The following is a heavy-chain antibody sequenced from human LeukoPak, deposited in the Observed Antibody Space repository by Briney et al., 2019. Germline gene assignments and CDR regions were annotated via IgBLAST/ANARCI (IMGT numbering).Heavy chain of an antibody. Sequence: PSETLSLTCTVSGGSISSSSCYWGWIRQPPGKGLEWIGSIYYSGSTYYNPSLKSRVTISVDTSKNQFSLKLSSVTAADTAVYYCAAYSGYDYDEYYFDYWGQGTLVTVSS. V-gene: IGHV4-39*01. D-gene: IGHD5-12*01. J-gene: IGHJ4*02. CDR1: GGSISSSSCY. CDR3: AAYSGYDYDEYYFDY. CDR2: IYYSGST.